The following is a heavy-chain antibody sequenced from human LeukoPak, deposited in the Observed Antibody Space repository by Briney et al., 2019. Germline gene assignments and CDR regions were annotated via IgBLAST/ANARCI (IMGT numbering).Heavy chain of an antibody. J-gene: IGHJ4*02. CDR2: ITGSGDNT. D-gene: IGHD6-19*01. V-gene: IGHV3-23*01. CDR3: AKRGPAGAGKSPDYFDY. CDR1: GFTFSHFA. Sequence: GGSLRLSCEASGFTFSHFAMHWVRQAPGKGLEWVSAITGSGDNTYYADSVKGRFTISRDNSKNTLYLQMNSLRAEDTAVYYCAKRGPAGAGKSPDYFDYWGQGTLVTVSS.